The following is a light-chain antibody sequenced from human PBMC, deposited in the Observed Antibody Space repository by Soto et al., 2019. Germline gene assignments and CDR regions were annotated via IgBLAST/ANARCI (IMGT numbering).Light chain of an antibody. J-gene: IGKJ4*01. CDR1: QSISNH. CDR2: AAS. V-gene: IGKV1-27*01. CDR3: QKCKVAPFT. Sequence: DIQMTQSPSSLSASVEDRFIITFRASQSISNHLNWYQQKPGKVPKLLIYAASTLQSGVPSRFSGSGSGTDFTLTISSLQPEDVATYYCQKCKVAPFTFGGGTKVDIK.